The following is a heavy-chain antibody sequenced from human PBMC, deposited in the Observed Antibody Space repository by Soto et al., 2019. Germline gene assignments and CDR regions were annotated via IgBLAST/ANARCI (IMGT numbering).Heavy chain of an antibody. CDR2: IVVGSGNT. CDR1: GFTFTSSA. Sequence: SVKVSCKASGFTFTSSAVQWVRQARGQRLEWIGWIVVGSGNTNYAQKFQERVTITRDMSTSAAYMELSSLRSEDTAVYYCAAPGYCSSTSCYKVGYYYYYYGMDVWGQGTTVTVSS. CDR3: AAPGYCSSTSCYKVGYYYYYYGMDV. V-gene: IGHV1-58*01. D-gene: IGHD2-2*02. J-gene: IGHJ6*02.